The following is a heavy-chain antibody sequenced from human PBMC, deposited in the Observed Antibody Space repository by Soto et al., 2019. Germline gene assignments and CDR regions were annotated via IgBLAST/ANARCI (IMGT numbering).Heavy chain of an antibody. CDR2: ICHSGYT. Sequence: QVQLQESGPGLVKPSGALSLTCAVSGGSISSSNWWSWVRQPPGKGLEWIGEICHSGYTQYNPSPKSRVTTTVDKSKNQVSLKLRFVTPADTAAYYCWRSSGRSFSGRDVWGQGTTVTVSS. CDR1: GGSISSSNW. D-gene: IGHD1-26*01. V-gene: IGHV4-4*02. J-gene: IGHJ6*02. CDR3: WRSSGRSFSGRDV.